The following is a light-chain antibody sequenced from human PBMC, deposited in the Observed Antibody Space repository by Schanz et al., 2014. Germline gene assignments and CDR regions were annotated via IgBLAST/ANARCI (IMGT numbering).Light chain of an antibody. CDR2: GAS. J-gene: IGKJ1*01. CDR1: QSVSSSY. V-gene: IGKV3-20*01. CDR3: QQYGSSPQT. Sequence: EIVLTQSPGTLSLSPGDRATLSCRASQSVSSSYLAWYQQKPGQAPRLLICGASSRATGIPDRFSGSGSGTDFTLTISRLEPEDFAVYYCQQYGSSPQTFGQGTKVEMK.